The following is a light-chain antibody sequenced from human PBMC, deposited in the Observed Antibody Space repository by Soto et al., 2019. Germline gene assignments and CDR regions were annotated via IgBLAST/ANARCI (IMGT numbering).Light chain of an antibody. CDR1: QDIRND. V-gene: IGKV1-17*01. J-gene: IGKJ1*01. Sequence: IQMTQSPSFLCASVVYIFIITCRASQDIRNDLGWYQHKPGKAPKVLISAASNLQSGVPSRFSGSGSGTEFTLTISSLQPDDFATYYCQHYNSYSEAFGQGTKVDIK. CDR2: AAS. CDR3: QHYNSYSEA.